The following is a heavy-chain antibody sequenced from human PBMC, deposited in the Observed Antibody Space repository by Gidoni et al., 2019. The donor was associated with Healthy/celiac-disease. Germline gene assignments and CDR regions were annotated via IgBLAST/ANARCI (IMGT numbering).Heavy chain of an antibody. CDR1: GGSISSSSYY. CDR2: IYYSGRT. D-gene: IGHD2-2*02. J-gene: IGHJ6*02. CDR3: ARHERRIVVVPAAIPPKVYYYYGMDV. V-gene: IGHV4-39*01. Sequence: QLQLPESGPGLVKPSETLSLTCTASGGSISSSSYYWGRIRQPPGKGLEWIGSIYYSGRTYYNPSLKSRVTISVDTSKNQFSLKLSSVTAADTAVYYCARHERRIVVVPAAIPPKVYYYYGMDVWGQGTTVTVSS.